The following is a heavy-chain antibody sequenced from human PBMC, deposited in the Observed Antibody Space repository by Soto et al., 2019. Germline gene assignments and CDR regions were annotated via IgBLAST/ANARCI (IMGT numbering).Heavy chain of an antibody. Sequence: PGGSLRLSCAASGFTFSSYAMSWVRQAPGKGLEWVSAISGSGGSTYYADSVRGRFTISRDNSKNTLYLQMNSLRAEDTAVYYCAKDLSMITFGGVIAPNSWGQGTLVTVSS. D-gene: IGHD3-16*02. J-gene: IGHJ4*02. CDR1: GFTFSSYA. CDR3: AKDLSMITFGGVIAPNS. V-gene: IGHV3-23*01. CDR2: ISGSGGST.